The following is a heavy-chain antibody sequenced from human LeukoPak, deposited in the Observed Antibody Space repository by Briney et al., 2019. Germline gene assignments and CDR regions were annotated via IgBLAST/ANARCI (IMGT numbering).Heavy chain of an antibody. CDR1: GGSISSYY. CDR3: ARGSYGGNLDY. CDR2: IYYSGST. Sequence: SETLSLTCTVSGGSISSYYWSWIRQPPGKGPEWIGYIYYSGSTNYNPSLKSRVTISVDTSKNQFSLKLSSVTAADTAVYYCARGSYGGNLDYWGQGTLVTVSS. D-gene: IGHD4-23*01. J-gene: IGHJ4*02. V-gene: IGHV4-59*01.